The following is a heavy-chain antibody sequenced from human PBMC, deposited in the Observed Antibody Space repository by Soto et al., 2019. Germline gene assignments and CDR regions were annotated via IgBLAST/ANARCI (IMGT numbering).Heavy chain of an antibody. CDR1: GYTFTRYT. V-gene: IGHV1-3*01. J-gene: IGHJ5*02. D-gene: IGHD2-15*01. CDR2: INPDNGNT. Sequence: QVQLVQSGAEVKKPGASVKISCKASGYTFTRYTMNWVRQAPGQRLEWMGWINPDNGNTKSSQKYQDIVIITRDTSASTAYMDLSSLSSEDTAVYYCARGIATGQLDPWGQGTLVTVSS. CDR3: ARGIATGQLDP.